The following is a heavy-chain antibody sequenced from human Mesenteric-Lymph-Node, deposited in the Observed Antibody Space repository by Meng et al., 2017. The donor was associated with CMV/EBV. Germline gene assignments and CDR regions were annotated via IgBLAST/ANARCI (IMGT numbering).Heavy chain of an antibody. D-gene: IGHD3-16*01. Sequence: ASVKVSCKASGYSFSSYDINWVRQAPGQGLEWMGWTNPTSDNTGYAQKFQGRVTITRNTSISTVYMELSGLRSEDTAVYFCARGLGHYDYFAFDIWAQGTMVTVSS. CDR3: ARGLGHYDYFAFDI. J-gene: IGHJ3*02. CDR1: GYSFSSYD. CDR2: TNPTSDNT. V-gene: IGHV1-8*03.